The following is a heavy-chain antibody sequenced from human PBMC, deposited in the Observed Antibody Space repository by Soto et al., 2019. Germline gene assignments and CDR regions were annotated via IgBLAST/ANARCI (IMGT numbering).Heavy chain of an antibody. CDR1: GFTVSSKY. V-gene: IGHV3-53*01. CDR2: IYSDGST. Sequence: PGGSLRLSCAASGFTVSSKYMTWVRQAAGKGLEWVSVIYSDGSTYYADSVKGRFTISRDNSKNTLYLQMNSLRVEDTAVYYCASAAVTAPDYWGQGTLVTVSS. J-gene: IGHJ4*02. CDR3: ASAAVTAPDY. D-gene: IGHD2-21*02.